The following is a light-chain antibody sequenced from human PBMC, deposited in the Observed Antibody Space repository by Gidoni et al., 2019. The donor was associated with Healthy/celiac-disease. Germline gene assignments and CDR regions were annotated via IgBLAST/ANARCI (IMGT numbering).Light chain of an antibody. J-gene: IGKJ1*01. CDR3: QQYNNWPPWT. Sequence: EIVMTQSPANLSVSPGERATLSCRASQSVSSNLAWYQQKPGQAPRLLIYGASTRATGIPARFSGSGSGTEFTLTISSLQSEDFAVYYCQQYNNWPPWTFXXXTKVEIK. V-gene: IGKV3-15*01. CDR1: QSVSSN. CDR2: GAS.